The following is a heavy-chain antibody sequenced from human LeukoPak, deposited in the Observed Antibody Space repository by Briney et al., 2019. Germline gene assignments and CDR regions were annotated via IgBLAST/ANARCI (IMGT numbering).Heavy chain of an antibody. CDR2: IYYSGST. J-gene: IGHJ5*02. D-gene: IGHD2-21*02. Sequence: SETLSLTCTVSGGSISSSSCYWGWVRQPPGKGLEWIGSIYYSGSTYYNPSLKSRVTISVDTSKNQFSLKLSSVTAADTAVYYCARHSKRGFVVVTATNNWFDPWGQGTLVTVSS. CDR3: ARHSKRGFVVVTATNNWFDP. V-gene: IGHV4-39*01. CDR1: GGSISSSSCY.